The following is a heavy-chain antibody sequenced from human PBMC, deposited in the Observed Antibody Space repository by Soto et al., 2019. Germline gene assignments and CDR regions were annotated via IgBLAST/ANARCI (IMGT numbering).Heavy chain of an antibody. D-gene: IGHD6-13*01. V-gene: IGHV3-21*01. CDR1: GFTFSSYS. CDR3: AGDKTAAGTLGY. CDR2: ISSSSSYI. J-gene: IGHJ4*02. Sequence: EVQLVESGGGLVKPGGSLRLSCAASGFTFSSYSMNWVRQAPGKGLEWVSSISSSSSYIYYADSVKGRFTISRDNAKNSLYLQMNSLRAEDTAVYYCAGDKTAAGTLGYWGQGTLVTVSS.